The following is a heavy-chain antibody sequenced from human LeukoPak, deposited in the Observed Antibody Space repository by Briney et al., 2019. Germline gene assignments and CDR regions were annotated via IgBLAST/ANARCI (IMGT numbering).Heavy chain of an antibody. J-gene: IGHJ5*01. D-gene: IGHD2-8*01. Sequence: LSLTCTVSGGSIRDWQWSWVRQAPGKGLEWISYISDSGTTEYYADSVKGRFTISRDNAKNSLYLQMNSLTGEDTALYYCARDGTTNRYNWFDSWGQGTLVTVSS. V-gene: IGHV3-48*03. CDR3: ARDGTTNRYNWFDS. CDR2: ISDSGTTE. CDR1: GGSIRDWQ.